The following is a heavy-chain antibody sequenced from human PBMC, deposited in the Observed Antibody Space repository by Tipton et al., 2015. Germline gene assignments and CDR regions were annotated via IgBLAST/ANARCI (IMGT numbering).Heavy chain of an antibody. D-gene: IGHD5-24*01. V-gene: IGHV4-38-2*02. CDR3: ARDLEHGMDV. J-gene: IGHJ6*02. Sequence: GLVKPSETLSLTCAVSAYSISSDYYWGWIRQPPGKGLEWIGSISHSSNTYYNPSLKSRVTISGDTSKSQFSLRLSSVTAADTAVYYCARDLEHGMDVWGHGTTVTVSS. CDR2: ISHSSNT. CDR1: AYSISSDYY.